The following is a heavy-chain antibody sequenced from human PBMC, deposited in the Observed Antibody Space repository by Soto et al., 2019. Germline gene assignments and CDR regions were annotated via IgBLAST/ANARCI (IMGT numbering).Heavy chain of an antibody. V-gene: IGHV3-30*18. CDR2: ISYDGSNK. CDR3: AKDAERSSTSDFDY. D-gene: IGHD2-2*01. J-gene: IGHJ4*02. Sequence: QVQLVESGGGVVQPGRSLRLSCAASGFTFSSYGMHWVRQAPGKGLEWVAVISYDGSNKYYADSVKGRFTISRDNSKNTLYLQMNSLRAEDTAVYYCAKDAERSSTSDFDYWGQGTLVTVSS. CDR1: GFTFSSYG.